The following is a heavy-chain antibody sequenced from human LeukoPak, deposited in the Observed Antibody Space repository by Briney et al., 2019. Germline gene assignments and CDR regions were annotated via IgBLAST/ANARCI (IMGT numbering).Heavy chain of an antibody. CDR2: IYHSGST. CDR3: ARLHWEAAAGHDY. D-gene: IGHD6-13*01. V-gene: IGHV4-39*01. Sequence: SETLSITCTVSGGSISSSRYYWGWIRQPPGKGLEWIGTIYHSGSTFYNPSLKSRVTISVDTSKNQFSLKLSSVTAADTAVYYCARLHWEAAAGHDYWGQGTLVTVSS. CDR1: GGSISSSRYY. J-gene: IGHJ4*02.